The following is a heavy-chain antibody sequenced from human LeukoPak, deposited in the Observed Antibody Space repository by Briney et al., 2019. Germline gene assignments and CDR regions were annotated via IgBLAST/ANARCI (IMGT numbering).Heavy chain of an antibody. CDR2: IYHSGST. Sequence: SETLPLTCAVYGGSFNNYYWSWIRQPPGKGLEWIGYIYHSGSTNYKSSLNSRVSISVDTSKNQVSLKLSSVTAADTAVYYCARHRDIEVVTPASMDWIDPWGQGTLVTVSS. J-gene: IGHJ5*02. CDR3: ARHRDIEVVTPASMDWIDP. CDR1: GGSFNNYY. V-gene: IGHV4-59*08. D-gene: IGHD2-2*01.